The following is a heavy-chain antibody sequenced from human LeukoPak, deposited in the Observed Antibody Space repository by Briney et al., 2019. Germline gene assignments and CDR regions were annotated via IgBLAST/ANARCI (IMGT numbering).Heavy chain of an antibody. CDR2: IYYSGGT. J-gene: IGHJ4*02. Sequence: SETLSLTCTVSGGSISSGGYYWSWIRQHPGKGLEWIGYIYYSGGTFYNPSLKSRVTISVDTSKNQFSLKLSSVTAADTAVYYCARGPYSSGRPSSYYFDYWGQGTLVTVSS. CDR3: ARGPYSSGRPSSYYFDY. V-gene: IGHV4-31*03. CDR1: GGSISSGGYY. D-gene: IGHD6-19*01.